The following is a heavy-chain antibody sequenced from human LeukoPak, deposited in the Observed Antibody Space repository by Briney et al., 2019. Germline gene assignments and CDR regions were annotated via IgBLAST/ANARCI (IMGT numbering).Heavy chain of an antibody. CDR1: GGSISSGDYY. V-gene: IGHV4-30-4*08. CDR2: IYYSGST. CDR3: ATTMRNVGGNDY. J-gene: IGHJ4*02. D-gene: IGHD1-26*01. Sequence: PSETLSLTCTVSGGSISSGDYYWSWIRQPPGKGLEWIGYIYYSGSTYYNPSLKSRVTISVDTSKNQFSLKLSSVTAADTAVYYCATTMRNVGGNDYWGQETLVTVSS.